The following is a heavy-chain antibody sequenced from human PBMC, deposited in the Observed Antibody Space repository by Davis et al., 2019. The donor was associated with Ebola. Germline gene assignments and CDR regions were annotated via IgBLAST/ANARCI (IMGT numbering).Heavy chain of an antibody. CDR2: IYYSGST. CDR3: AGQTSNFDY. J-gene: IGHJ4*02. D-gene: IGHD3-3*02. V-gene: IGHV4-59*08. Sequence: GSLRLSCTVSGGSISSYYWSWIRQPPGKGLEWIGYIYYSGSTNYNPSLKSRVTISVDTPKNQFSLKLSSVTAADTAVYYCAGQTSNFDYWGQGTLVTVSS. CDR1: GGSISSYY.